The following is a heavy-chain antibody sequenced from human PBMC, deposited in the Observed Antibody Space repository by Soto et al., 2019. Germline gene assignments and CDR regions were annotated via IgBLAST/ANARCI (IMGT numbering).Heavy chain of an antibody. D-gene: IGHD1-26*01. V-gene: IGHV3-23*01. CDR1: GFTFSTYA. Sequence: EVQLSQSGGGLVQPGGSLRLSCAASGFTFSTYAMAWVRQAPGKGLEWVSTVSGGGDHTYYADSVKGRSTISRDASKNTLYLQMDSLRVEDTAVYYCAKSGFADLEYWGQGALVTVSS. CDR3: AKSGFADLEY. CDR2: VSGGGDHT. J-gene: IGHJ1*01.